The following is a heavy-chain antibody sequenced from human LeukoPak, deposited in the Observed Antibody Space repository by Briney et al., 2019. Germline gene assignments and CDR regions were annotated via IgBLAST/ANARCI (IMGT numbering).Heavy chain of an antibody. CDR3: ARDIVGATLAFDP. D-gene: IGHD1-26*01. V-gene: IGHV1-69*04. CDR1: GGTFSSYA. Sequence: SVKVSCKASGGTFSSYAISWVRQAPGQGLEWMGRIIPILGIADYAQKFQGRVTTTADKSTSTAYMELSSLRSEDTAVYYCARDIVGATLAFDPWGQGTLVTVSS. CDR2: IIPILGIA. J-gene: IGHJ5*02.